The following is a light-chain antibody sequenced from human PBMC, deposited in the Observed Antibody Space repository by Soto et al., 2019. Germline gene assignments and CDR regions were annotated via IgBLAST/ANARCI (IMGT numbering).Light chain of an antibody. CDR2: GAS. V-gene: IGKV3-20*01. CDR1: QSVSSSY. J-gene: IGKJ1*01. Sequence: EIVLTQSPGALSLSPGERATLSCRASQSVSSSYLAWYQQKPGRAPRLLIYGASSRATGIPDRFSGSGSGTDFTLTISRLEPEDFAVYYCQQYGISRWTFGQGTKVEIK. CDR3: QQYGISRWT.